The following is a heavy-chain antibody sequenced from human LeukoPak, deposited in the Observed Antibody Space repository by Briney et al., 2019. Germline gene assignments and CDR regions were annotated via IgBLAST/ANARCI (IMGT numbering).Heavy chain of an antibody. J-gene: IGHJ4*02. Sequence: SETLSLTCAVSGYSISRGYYWGWIRQPPGKGLEWIGSIYHSGNTYYNPSLKSRVTISLDTPKNQFSLKLNSVTAADTAVYYCARVPHDDNPLRLYYLDYWGQGTLVTVSS. CDR3: ARVPHDDNPLRLYYLDY. D-gene: IGHD1-14*01. CDR1: GYSISRGYY. CDR2: IYHSGNT. V-gene: IGHV4-38-2*01.